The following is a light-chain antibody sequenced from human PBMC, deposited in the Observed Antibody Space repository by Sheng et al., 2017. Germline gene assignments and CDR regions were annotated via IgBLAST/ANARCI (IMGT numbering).Light chain of an antibody. Sequence: DIQMTQSPSSLSASVGDRVTITCQASQDISNYLNWYQQKPGKAPKLLIYDASNLETGVPSRFSGSGSGTDFTFTISSLQPEDFATYYCLQDHSYPLTFGQGTKVDVK. V-gene: IGKV1-33*01. CDR1: QDISNY. CDR2: DAS. J-gene: IGKJ1*01. CDR3: LQDHSYPLT.